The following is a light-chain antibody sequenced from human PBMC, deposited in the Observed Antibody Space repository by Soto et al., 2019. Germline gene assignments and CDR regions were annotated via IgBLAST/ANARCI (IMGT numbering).Light chain of an antibody. CDR1: RSVSNY. CDR2: VAS. V-gene: IGKV1-39*01. CDR3: QQSHSLPLT. Sequence: DIQMTQSPSSLSASVGDRVTITCRASRSVSNYLNWYQQKPGKAPKLLIYVASSLHSGVPSRFSGSGSGTDFTITIRSLQPEEFATYYCQQSHSLPLTFGQGTKVEIK. J-gene: IGKJ1*01.